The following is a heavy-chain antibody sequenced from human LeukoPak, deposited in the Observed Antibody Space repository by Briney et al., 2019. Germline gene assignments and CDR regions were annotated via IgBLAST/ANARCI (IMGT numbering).Heavy chain of an antibody. CDR3: AKLHASGSFHGVRTPPGFDY. V-gene: IGHV3-23*01. CDR2: ISGSGGST. Sequence: GGSLRLSCAASGFTFSSYAMSWVRQAPGKGLEWASAISGSGGSTYYADSVKGRFTISRDNSKNTLYLQMSSLRAEDTAVYYCAKLHASGSFHGVRTPPGFDYWGQGALVTVSS. CDR1: GFTFSSYA. J-gene: IGHJ4*02. D-gene: IGHD3-10*01.